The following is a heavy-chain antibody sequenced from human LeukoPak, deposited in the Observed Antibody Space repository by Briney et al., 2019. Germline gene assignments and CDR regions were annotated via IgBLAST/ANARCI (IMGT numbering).Heavy chain of an antibody. D-gene: IGHD1-26*01. CDR1: GFTLSSSA. CDR3: ARVASGTFDY. CDR2: ISNTGDNT. J-gene: IGHJ4*02. Sequence: GGSLRLSCSASGFTLSSSAMHWVRQAPGKGLEYVAGISNTGDNTYYPDSMKGRFAISRDNSKNSLYLQMNSLRAEDTAVYYCARVASGTFDYWGQGTLVTVSS. V-gene: IGHV3-64*04.